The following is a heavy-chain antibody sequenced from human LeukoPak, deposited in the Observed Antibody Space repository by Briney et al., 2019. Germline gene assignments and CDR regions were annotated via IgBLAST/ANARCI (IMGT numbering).Heavy chain of an antibody. J-gene: IGHJ4*02. CDR2: ISYDGSNK. V-gene: IGHV3-30*18. D-gene: IGHD3-3*01. Sequence: RPGGSLRLSCAASGFTFSSYGMHWVRQAPGKGLEWVAVISYDGSNKYYADSVKGRFTISRDNSKNTLYLQMNSLRAEDTAVYYCAKMGGVLRFLEWLPPYLSYYFDYWGQGTLVTVSS. CDR3: AKMGGVLRFLEWLPPYLSYYFDY. CDR1: GFTFSSYG.